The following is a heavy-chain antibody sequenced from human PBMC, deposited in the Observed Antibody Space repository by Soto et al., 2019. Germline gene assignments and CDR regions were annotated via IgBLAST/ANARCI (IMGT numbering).Heavy chain of an antibody. CDR1: GYTFTSYD. V-gene: IGHV1-8*01. D-gene: IGHD6-19*01. CDR2: MNPNSGNT. Sequence: RASVKVSCKASGYTFTSYDINWVRQATGQGLEWMGWMNPNSGNTGYAQKFQGRVTMTRNTSISTAYMELSSLRSEDTAVYYCAREVRTSRIAVAGTLRYWGQGTLVTVSS. CDR3: AREVRTSRIAVAGTLRY. J-gene: IGHJ4*02.